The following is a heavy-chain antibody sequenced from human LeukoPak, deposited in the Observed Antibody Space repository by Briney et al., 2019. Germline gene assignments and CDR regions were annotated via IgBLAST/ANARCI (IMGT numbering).Heavy chain of an antibody. CDR1: GGSISSSSYY. V-gene: IGHV4-39*01. J-gene: IGHJ4*02. CDR2: IYYSGST. D-gene: IGHD2-2*01. CDR3: AQAQQDNVVVQSAVFDY. Sequence: SETLSLTCTVSGGSISSSSYYWGWIRHAPGKGLEWIGSIYYSGSTYYNPSFKSRVTISVDTSKNQFSLKLSSVTAADTAVYYCAQAQQDNVVVQSAVFDYWGQGTRVTVSS.